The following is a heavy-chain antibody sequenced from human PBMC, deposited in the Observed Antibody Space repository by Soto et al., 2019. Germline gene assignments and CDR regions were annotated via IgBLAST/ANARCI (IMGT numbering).Heavy chain of an antibody. CDR1: GFTFSSYA. J-gene: IGHJ3*02. D-gene: IGHD2-8*01. CDR3: AKDQWLMVYGGPGRDAFDI. V-gene: IGHV3-23*01. CDR2: ISGSGGST. Sequence: PGGSLRLSCAASGFTFSSYAMSWVRQAPGKGLEWVSAISGSGGSTYYADSVKGRFTISRDNSKNTLCLQMNSLRAEDTAVYYCAKDQWLMVYGGPGRDAFDIWGQGTMVTVSS.